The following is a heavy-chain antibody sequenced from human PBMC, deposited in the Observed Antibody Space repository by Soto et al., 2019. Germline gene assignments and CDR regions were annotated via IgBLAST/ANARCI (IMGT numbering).Heavy chain of an antibody. CDR1: GFTFSVYD. CDR2: ISSSSSTI. V-gene: IGHV3-48*01. J-gene: IGHJ4*02. D-gene: IGHD1-7*01. Sequence: GGSLRLSCAASGFTFSVYDMNWVRQAPGKGLEWVSYISSSSSTIYYADSVKGRFTISRDNAQNSLYLQMNSLRAEDTAVYYCARDWNFLVYWGQGTLVTVSS. CDR3: ARDWNFLVY.